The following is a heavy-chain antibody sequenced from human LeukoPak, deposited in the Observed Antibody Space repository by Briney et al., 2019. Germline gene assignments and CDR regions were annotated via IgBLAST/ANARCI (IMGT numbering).Heavy chain of an antibody. D-gene: IGHD5-24*01. Sequence: SETLSLTCAVYGGSFSGYYWSWIRQPPGKGLEWIGEINHSGSTNYNPSLTSRVTISVDTSKNQFSLKLSSVSAADTAVHYCARASGWLQFREYWGQGTLVTVSS. J-gene: IGHJ4*02. CDR3: ARASGWLQFREY. V-gene: IGHV4-34*01. CDR2: INHSGST. CDR1: GGSFSGYY.